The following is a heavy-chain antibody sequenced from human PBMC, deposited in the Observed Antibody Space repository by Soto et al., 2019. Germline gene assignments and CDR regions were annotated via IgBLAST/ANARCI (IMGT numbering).Heavy chain of an antibody. CDR2: IYYSGST. CDR1: GGSISSGGYY. J-gene: IGHJ4*02. CDR3: ARDQAGLFDX. Sequence: SETLSLTCTVSGGSISSGGYYWSWIRQHPGKGLEWIGYIYYSGSTYYNPSLKSRVTISVDTSKNQFSLKLSSVTAADTAVYYCARDQAGLFDXWGQGTMVTVSX. V-gene: IGHV4-31*03.